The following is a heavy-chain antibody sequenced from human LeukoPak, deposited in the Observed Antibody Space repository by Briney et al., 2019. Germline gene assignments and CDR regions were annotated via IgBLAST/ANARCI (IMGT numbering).Heavy chain of an antibody. Sequence: SETLSLTCTVSGGSISSYYWSWIRQPPGKGLEWIGYIYYSGSTNYNPSLKSRVTISVDTSKNQFSLKLSSVTAADTAVYYCASGGTNYYDSSGYYFDYWGQGTLVTVSS. V-gene: IGHV4-59*08. CDR3: ASGGTNYYDSSGYYFDY. D-gene: IGHD3-22*01. J-gene: IGHJ4*02. CDR1: GGSISSYY. CDR2: IYYSGST.